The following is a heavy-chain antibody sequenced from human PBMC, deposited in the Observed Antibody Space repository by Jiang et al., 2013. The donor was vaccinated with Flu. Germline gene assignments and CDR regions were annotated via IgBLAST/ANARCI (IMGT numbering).Heavy chain of an antibody. D-gene: IGHD4-23*01. V-gene: IGHV4-59*01. CDR3: ARGVTPIYFDY. CDR2: IYYSGST. J-gene: IGHJ4*02. CDR1: GGSISSYY. Sequence: GSGLVKPSETLSLTCTVSGGSISSYYWSWIRQPPGKGLEWIGYIYYSGSTNYNPSLKSRVTISVDTSKNQFSLKLSSVTAADTAVYYCARGVTPIYFDYWGQGTLVTVSS.